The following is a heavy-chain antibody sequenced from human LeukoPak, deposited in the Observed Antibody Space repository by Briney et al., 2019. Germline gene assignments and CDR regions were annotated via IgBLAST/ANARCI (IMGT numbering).Heavy chain of an antibody. Sequence: NTSETLSLTCTVSGGSISSYYWSWIRQPPGKGLEWIGYIYYSGSTNYNPSLKSRVTISVDTSKNQFSLKLSSVTAADTAVYYCARDGLGSRPLDYWGQGTLVTVSS. J-gene: IGHJ4*02. CDR3: ARDGLGSRPLDY. CDR2: IYYSGST. CDR1: GGSISSYY. D-gene: IGHD2-15*01. V-gene: IGHV4-59*12.